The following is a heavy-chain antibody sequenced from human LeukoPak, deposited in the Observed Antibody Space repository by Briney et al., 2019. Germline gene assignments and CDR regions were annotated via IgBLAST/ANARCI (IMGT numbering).Heavy chain of an antibody. J-gene: IGHJ4*02. CDR2: IYYSGST. Sequence: SETLSLTCTVSGGSISSYYWSWIRQPPGKGLEWIGYIYYSGSTNCNPSLKSRVTISVDTSKNQFSLRLTSVTAADTAVYYCAGYSRGWYHYFDYWGQGTLVTVSS. CDR3: AGYSRGWYHYFDY. V-gene: IGHV4-59*01. CDR1: GGSISSYY. D-gene: IGHD6-19*01.